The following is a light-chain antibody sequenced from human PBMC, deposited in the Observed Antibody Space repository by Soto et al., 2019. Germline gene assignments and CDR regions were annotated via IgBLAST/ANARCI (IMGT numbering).Light chain of an antibody. Sequence: QSVLTQPPSASGSPGQSVTISCTGTRNDIGAYEFVSWYQHHPGKAPKLMIYEVSNRPSGVSNRFSGSKSGNTASLTISGLQAEDEADYYCNSYTSSNTYVFGSGTKVTVL. J-gene: IGLJ1*01. CDR1: RNDIGAYEF. CDR2: EVS. CDR3: NSYTSSNTYV. V-gene: IGLV2-14*01.